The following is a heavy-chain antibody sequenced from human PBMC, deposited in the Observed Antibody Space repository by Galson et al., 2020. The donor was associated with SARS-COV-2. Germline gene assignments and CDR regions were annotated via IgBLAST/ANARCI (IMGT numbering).Heavy chain of an antibody. CDR1: GYTFSAYG. CDR2: INTNTGKP. V-gene: IGHV7-4-1*02. Sequence: ASVKVSCKASGYTFSAYGMNWVRQAPGQGLAWIGWINTNTGKPTYAQAFKGRIVLSLDTSVNTAYLQITGLKTEDTAVYFCARDTGWWYFDLWGRGSLVTVSS. CDR3: ARDTGWWYFDL. J-gene: IGHJ2*01.